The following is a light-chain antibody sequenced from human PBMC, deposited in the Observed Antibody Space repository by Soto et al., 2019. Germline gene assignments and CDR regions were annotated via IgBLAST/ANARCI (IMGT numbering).Light chain of an antibody. CDR3: CSYAGGNTFPYD. Sequence: QSALTQPASVSGSPGQSITISCTGTSRDVETYNLVSWYQQHPGKAPKLLIYEVTKRPSGLSDRFSGSKSGNTASLTISGLQAEDEADYYCCSYAGGNTFPYDFGTGTKVTAL. CDR2: EVT. CDR1: SRDVETYNL. V-gene: IGLV2-23*02. J-gene: IGLJ1*01.